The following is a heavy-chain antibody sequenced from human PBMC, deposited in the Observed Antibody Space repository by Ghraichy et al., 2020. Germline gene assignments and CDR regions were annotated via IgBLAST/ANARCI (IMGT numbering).Heavy chain of an antibody. V-gene: IGHV3-74*01. CDR1: GFTFSSYW. D-gene: IGHD2-2*01. J-gene: IGHJ6*03. CDR2: INSDGSST. Sequence: GGSLRLSCAASGFTFSSYWMHWVRQAPGKGLVWVSRINSDGSSTSYADSVKGRFTISRDNAKNTLYLQMNSLRAEDTAVYYCATLGYCSSTSCSYWSYYYYYMDVWGKGTTVTVSS. CDR3: ATLGYCSSTSCSYWSYYYYYMDV.